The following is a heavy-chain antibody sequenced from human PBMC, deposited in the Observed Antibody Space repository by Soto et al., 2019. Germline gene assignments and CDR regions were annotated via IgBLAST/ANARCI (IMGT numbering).Heavy chain of an antibody. CDR1: GGTLSSYA. J-gene: IGHJ6*02. CDR2: IIPIFGSA. V-gene: IGHV1-69*01. Sequence: QVQLVQSGAEVKKPGSSVKVSCKASGGTLSSYAINWVRQAPGQGLEWMGGIIPIFGSANYAPKFQGRVTITADESTSTAYMELSSLRSEDTAVYYCAGTIEILYYHGMDVWVQGTTVTVSS. CDR3: AGTIEILYYHGMDV.